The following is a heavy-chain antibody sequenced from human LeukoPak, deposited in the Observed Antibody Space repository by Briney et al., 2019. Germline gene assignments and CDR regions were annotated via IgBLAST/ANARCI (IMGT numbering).Heavy chain of an antibody. J-gene: IGHJ6*03. D-gene: IGHD6-19*01. Sequence: PGGSLRLSCAASGFTFSSYWMHWVRQAPGKGLVWVSRINSDGSSTSYADSVKGRFTISRDNSKNTLYLQMNSLRAEDTAVYYCAKGGIAVAVHYYYYMDVWGKGTTVTVSS. V-gene: IGHV3-74*01. CDR3: AKGGIAVAVHYYYYMDV. CDR2: INSDGSST. CDR1: GFTFSSYW.